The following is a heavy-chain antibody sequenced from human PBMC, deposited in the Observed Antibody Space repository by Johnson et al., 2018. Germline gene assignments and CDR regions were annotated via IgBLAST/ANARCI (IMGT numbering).Heavy chain of an antibody. CDR1: GFPVSSNY. CDR3: AKPAFDDAFDI. V-gene: IGHV3-23*04. Sequence: VQLVESGGGLIQPGGSLRLSCVASGFPVSSNYMSWVRQAPGKGLEWVSAISGIDGSTYYADSVKGRFTISRDNSKNALYLQRNSLRAEDTALYYCAKPAFDDAFDIWGQGTMVIVSS. J-gene: IGHJ3*02. D-gene: IGHD2-2*01. CDR2: ISGIDGST.